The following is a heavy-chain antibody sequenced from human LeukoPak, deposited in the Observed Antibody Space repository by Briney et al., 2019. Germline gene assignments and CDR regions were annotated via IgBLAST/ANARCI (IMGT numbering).Heavy chain of an antibody. Sequence: ASVTVSCKASGYTFTSYGISWVRQAPGQGLEWMGWISAYNGNTNYAQKLQGRVTMTTDTSTSTAYMELRSLRSDDTAVYYCARKGGYSSGWYSDSYYYYGMDVWGQGTTVTVSS. CDR3: ARKGGYSSGWYSDSYYYYGMDV. D-gene: IGHD6-19*01. CDR2: ISAYNGNT. CDR1: GYTFTSYG. J-gene: IGHJ6*02. V-gene: IGHV1-18*01.